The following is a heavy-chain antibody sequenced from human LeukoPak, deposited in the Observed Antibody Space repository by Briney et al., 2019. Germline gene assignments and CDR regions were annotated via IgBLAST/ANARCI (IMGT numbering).Heavy chain of an antibody. CDR1: GFTFSSYT. J-gene: IGHJ5*02. V-gene: IGHV3-21*04. Sequence: TGGSLRLSCGASGFTFSSYTMNWVRQAPGKGLEWVSSITRTSIYTYYAASVKGRFTISRDNAKNSLYLQMNSLRSEDTAVYYCARALTPRYYGSGSYSILYNWFDPWGQGTLVTVSS. CDR2: ITRTSIYT. D-gene: IGHD3-10*01. CDR3: ARALTPRYYGSGSYSILYNWFDP.